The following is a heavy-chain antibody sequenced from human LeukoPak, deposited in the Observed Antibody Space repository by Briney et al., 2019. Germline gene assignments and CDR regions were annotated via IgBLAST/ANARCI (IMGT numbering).Heavy chain of an antibody. CDR3: ARGATVTTGYFDY. CDR1: GGSISSSGHY. CDR2: IYSNGNT. V-gene: IGHV4-39*07. J-gene: IGHJ4*02. Sequence: TSETLSLTCSVSGGSISSSGHYWGWIRQSPEKGLDWIGSIYSNGNTYYNPSVKSRVTISVDTSKNQFSLKLTSVTAAETAVYYCARGATVTTGYFDYWGQGALVTVSS. D-gene: IGHD4-17*01.